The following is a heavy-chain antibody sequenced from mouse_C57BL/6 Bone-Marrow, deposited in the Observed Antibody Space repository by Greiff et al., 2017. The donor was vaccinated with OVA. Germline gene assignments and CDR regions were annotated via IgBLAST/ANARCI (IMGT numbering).Heavy chain of an antibody. CDR3: ASYFQSFAY. CDR1: GYTFTDYY. V-gene: IGHV1-26*01. D-gene: IGHD1-1*01. CDR2: INPNNGGT. J-gene: IGHJ3*01. Sequence: EVQLQQSGPELVKPGASVKISCKASGYTFTDYYMNWVKQSHGKSLEWIGDINPNNGGTSYNQKFKGKATLTVDKSSSTAYMELRSLTSEDSAVYYCASYFQSFAYWGQGTLVTVSA.